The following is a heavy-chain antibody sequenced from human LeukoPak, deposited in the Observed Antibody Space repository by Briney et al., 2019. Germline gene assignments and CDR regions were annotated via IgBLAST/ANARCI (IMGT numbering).Heavy chain of an antibody. CDR3: ARHFVVPAAMRGYYYYYGMDV. D-gene: IGHD2-2*01. V-gene: IGHV3-48*02. CDR2: ISSSSTI. Sequence: GSLRLSCAASGSSLCSYSLNWVRQAPGKGLEWVSYISSSSTIYYADSVKGRFTISRDNAKNSLYLQMNSLRDEDTAVYYCARHFVVPAAMRGYYYYYGMDVWGQGSTVTVSS. CDR1: GSSLCSYS. J-gene: IGHJ6*02.